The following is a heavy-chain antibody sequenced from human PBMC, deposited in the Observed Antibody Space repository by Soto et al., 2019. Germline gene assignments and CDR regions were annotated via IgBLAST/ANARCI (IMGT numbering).Heavy chain of an antibody. CDR2: MNPNSGNT. CDR1: GYTFTSYD. CDR3: ARAGWGVVIFHYGMDV. D-gene: IGHD3-3*01. V-gene: IGHV1-8*01. J-gene: IGHJ6*02. Sequence: ASVKVSCKASGYTFTSYDINWVRQATGQGLEWMGWMNPNSGNTGYAQKFQGRVTMTRNTSISTAYMELSSLRSEDTAVYYCARAGWGVVIFHYGMDVWGQGTTVTVSS.